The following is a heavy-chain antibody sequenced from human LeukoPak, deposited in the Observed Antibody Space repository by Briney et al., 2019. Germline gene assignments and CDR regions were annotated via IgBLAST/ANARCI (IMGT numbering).Heavy chain of an antibody. Sequence: SETLSLTCTVSGGSISSGGYYWSWIRQHPGKGLEWIGYIYCSGSTYYNPSLKSRVTISVDTSKNQFSLKLSSVTAADTAVYYCATGYYYDSSGYYLRDYWGQGTLVTVSS. CDR1: GGSISSGGYY. CDR3: ATGYYYDSSGYYLRDY. J-gene: IGHJ4*02. V-gene: IGHV4-31*03. D-gene: IGHD3-22*01. CDR2: IYCSGST.